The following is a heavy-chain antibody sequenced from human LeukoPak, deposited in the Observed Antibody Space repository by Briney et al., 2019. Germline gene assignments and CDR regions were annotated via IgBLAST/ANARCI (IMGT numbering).Heavy chain of an antibody. Sequence: GVSLRLSCAASGFTFSSYGMSWVRQAPGKGLEWVANIKPDGSEKYYVDSVRGRFAVSRDNAKNSLYLQMNSLRAEDTAVYYCARWGRTYNILTGYSYWGQGTLVTVSS. CDR3: ARWGRTYNILTGYSY. J-gene: IGHJ4*02. V-gene: IGHV3-7*03. CDR1: GFTFSSYG. D-gene: IGHD3-9*01. CDR2: IKPDGSEK.